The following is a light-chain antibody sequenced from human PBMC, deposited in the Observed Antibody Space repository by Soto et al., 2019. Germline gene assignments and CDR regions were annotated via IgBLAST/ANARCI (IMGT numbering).Light chain of an antibody. J-gene: IGLJ1*01. V-gene: IGLV2-14*01. CDR3: SSYTNINTRACV. Sequence: QSALTQPASVSGSPGQSITISCTGTSGDIGSYNRVSWYQQHPGKAPKLIMYEVTDRPSGVSNRFSGSKSGNTASLTISGLQAEDEAEYYGSSYTNINTRACVFGTGTKVTVL. CDR1: SGDIGSYNR. CDR2: EVT.